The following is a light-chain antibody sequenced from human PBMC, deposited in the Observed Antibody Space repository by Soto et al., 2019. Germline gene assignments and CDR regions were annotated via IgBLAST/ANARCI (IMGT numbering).Light chain of an antibody. Sequence: IVLTQSPATLSLSPVERATLSCRASQRVSSYLAWYQQRPGQAPRLLIYDASSRATGIPARFSGSGFGTDFTLTIASLEPEDFAVYYCQQRSNWPLTFGGGTKVDIK. J-gene: IGKJ4*01. CDR1: QRVSSY. CDR3: QQRSNWPLT. CDR2: DAS. V-gene: IGKV3-11*01.